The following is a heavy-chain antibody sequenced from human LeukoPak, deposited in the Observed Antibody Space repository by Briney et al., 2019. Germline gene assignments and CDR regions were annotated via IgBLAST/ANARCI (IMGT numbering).Heavy chain of an antibody. J-gene: IGHJ6*02. CDR2: INHSGST. CDR1: GGSFSGYY. V-gene: IGHV4-34*01. Sequence: SETLSLTCAVYGGSFSGYYWSWIRQPPGKGLEWIGEINHSGSTNYNPSLKSRVTISVETSKNQLSLKLSSVTAAETAVYYCARADVRRRGYSGYDYSDGYYYYGMDVWGQGTTVTVSS. CDR3: ARADVRRRGYSGYDYSDGYYYYGMDV. D-gene: IGHD5-12*01.